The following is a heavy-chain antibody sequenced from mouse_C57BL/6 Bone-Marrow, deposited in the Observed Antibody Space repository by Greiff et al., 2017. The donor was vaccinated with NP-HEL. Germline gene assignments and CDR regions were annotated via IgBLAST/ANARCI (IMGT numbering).Heavy chain of an antibody. V-gene: IGHV1-55*01. CDR3: ARTTTVVVPDYYYAMDY. D-gene: IGHD1-1*01. CDR2: IYPGSGST. CDR1: GYTFTSYW. J-gene: IGHJ4*01. Sequence: QVQLQQPGAELVKPGASVKMSCKASGYTFTSYWITWVKQRPGQGLEWIGDIYPGSGSTNYNEKFKSKATLTVDTSSSTAYMQLSSLTSEDSAVYYCARTTTVVVPDYYYAMDYWGQGTSVTVSS.